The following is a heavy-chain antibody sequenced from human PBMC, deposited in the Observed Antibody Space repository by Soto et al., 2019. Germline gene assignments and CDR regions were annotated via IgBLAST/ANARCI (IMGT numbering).Heavy chain of an antibody. J-gene: IGHJ4*02. CDR3: ARGLYGIDY. D-gene: IGHD3-10*01. CDR2: IYYSGST. V-gene: IGHV4-59*01. CDR1: GGSISSYY. Sequence: SETLSLTCTVSGGSISSYYWSWIRQPPGRGLEWIGYIYYSGSTNYNPSLKSRVTISVDTSKNQFSLKLSSVTAADTAVYYCARGLYGIDYWGQGTLVTVSS.